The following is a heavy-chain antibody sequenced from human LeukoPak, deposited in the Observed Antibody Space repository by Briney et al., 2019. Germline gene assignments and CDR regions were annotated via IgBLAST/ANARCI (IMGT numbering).Heavy chain of an antibody. Sequence: HPGGSLRLSCAASGFSFSSYAMHWVRQAPGKGLDWVAVISYDGSHEKFADSVKGRFIVSRDDSKNTLYLQMNSLRGDDTAVYYCARDGSWGVPVAIPPYPMDVWGQGTTVTVSS. V-gene: IGHV3-30*04. CDR1: GFSFSSYA. CDR2: ISYDGSHE. J-gene: IGHJ6*02. CDR3: ARDGSWGVPVAIPPYPMDV. D-gene: IGHD1-26*01.